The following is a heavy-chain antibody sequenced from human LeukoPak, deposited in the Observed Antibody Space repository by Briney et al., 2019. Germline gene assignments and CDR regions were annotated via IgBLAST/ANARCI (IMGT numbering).Heavy chain of an antibody. CDR3: ARDRRGSGVHDH. J-gene: IGHJ4*02. D-gene: IGHD6-19*01. V-gene: IGHV3-66*01. CDR1: GFTVSSNY. Sequence: PGGSLRLSCAASGFTVSSNYMSWVRQAPGKGLEWVSVIHSGGSTYYADSVKGRFTISRDNSKNTLYLQMNSLRAEDTAVYYCARDRRGSGVHDHWGQGTLVTVSS. CDR2: IHSGGST.